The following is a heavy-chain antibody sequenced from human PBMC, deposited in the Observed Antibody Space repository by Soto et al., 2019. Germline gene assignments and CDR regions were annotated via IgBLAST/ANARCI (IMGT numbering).Heavy chain of an antibody. CDR3: ARGGARTGTFGYYYYYYGMDV. Sequence: QVQLQESGPGLVKPSETLSLTCTVSGGSISSYYWSWIRQPPGKGLEWIGYIYYSGSTNYNPSLKSRVTISVDTSKNQFSLKLSSVTAADTAVYYCARGGARTGTFGYYYYYYGMDVWGQGTTVTVSS. J-gene: IGHJ6*02. CDR2: IYYSGST. V-gene: IGHV4-59*01. D-gene: IGHD2-8*02. CDR1: GGSISSYY.